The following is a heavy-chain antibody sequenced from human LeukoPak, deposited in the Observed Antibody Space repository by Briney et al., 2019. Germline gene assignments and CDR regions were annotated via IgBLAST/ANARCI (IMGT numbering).Heavy chain of an antibody. CDR2: IYYSGST. Sequence: PSETLSLTCTVSGGSISSSSYYWGWIRQPPGKGLEWIGSIYYSGSTNYNPSLKSRVTISVDTSKNQFSLKLSSVTAADTAVYYCARHGEAGFGDLGQDFDYWGQGTLVTVSS. D-gene: IGHD3-10*01. J-gene: IGHJ4*02. CDR3: ARHGEAGFGDLGQDFDY. CDR1: GGSISSSSYY. V-gene: IGHV4-39*01.